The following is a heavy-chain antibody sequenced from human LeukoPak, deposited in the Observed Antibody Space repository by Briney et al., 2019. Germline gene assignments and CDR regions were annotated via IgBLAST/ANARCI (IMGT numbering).Heavy chain of an antibody. V-gene: IGHV3-7*01. D-gene: IGHD3-3*01. CDR3: ARELYYDFWSGYNFDAYGMDV. J-gene: IGHJ6*02. CDR1: GLTFSSYW. Sequence: PGGSLRLSCAASGLTFSSYWMSWVRQAPGKGLEWVANINQDGSENYYVDSVKGRFIISRDNAKSLVYLQMNSLGAEDTAVYYCARELYYDFWSGYNFDAYGMDVWGQGTTVTVSS. CDR2: INQDGSEN.